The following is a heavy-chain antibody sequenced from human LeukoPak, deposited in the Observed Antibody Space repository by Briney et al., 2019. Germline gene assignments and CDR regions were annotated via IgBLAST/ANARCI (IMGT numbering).Heavy chain of an antibody. J-gene: IGHJ4*02. D-gene: IGHD4-17*01. CDR2: IFSSSSYI. CDR3: AGVGGGDYGDYLRY. Sequence: GGSLRLSCAASGFTFSGYTMNWVRQAPGKGLEWVSSIFSSSSYIYYADSVKGRFTISRDNAKNSLYLQMNSLRAEDTAVYYCAGVGGGDYGDYLRYWGQGTLVTVSS. CDR1: GFTFSGYT. V-gene: IGHV3-21*01.